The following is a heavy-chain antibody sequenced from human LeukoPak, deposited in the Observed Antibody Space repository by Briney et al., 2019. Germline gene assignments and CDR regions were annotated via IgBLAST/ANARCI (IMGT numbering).Heavy chain of an antibody. Sequence: GASVKVSCKASGYTFTSYGISWVRQAPGQGLEWMRWISAYNGNTNYAQKLQGRVTITTDTSTSTAYMELRSLRSDDTAVYYCARSGWVVPAANYYFDYWGQGTLVTVSS. CDR2: ISAYNGNT. CDR1: GYTFTSYG. J-gene: IGHJ4*02. V-gene: IGHV1-18*01. CDR3: ARSGWVVPAANYYFDY. D-gene: IGHD2-2*01.